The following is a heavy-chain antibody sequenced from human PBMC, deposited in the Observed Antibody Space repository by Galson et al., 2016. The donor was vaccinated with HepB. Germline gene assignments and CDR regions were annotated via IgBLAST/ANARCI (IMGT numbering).Heavy chain of an antibody. CDR1: GFTLTTYA. D-gene: IGHD6-13*01. J-gene: IGHJ4*02. CDR2: ISADGSTT. V-gene: IGHV3-30-3*02. Sequence: SLRLSCAVSGFTLTTYAMHWVRQAPGKGLEWVAVISADGSTTYYADSVKGRFTISRGTSNNTLYLQMNTLTPADTAVYYCAQGRWSYSNTWYESFGHWGQGSLVTVSS. CDR3: AQGRWSYSNTWYESFGH.